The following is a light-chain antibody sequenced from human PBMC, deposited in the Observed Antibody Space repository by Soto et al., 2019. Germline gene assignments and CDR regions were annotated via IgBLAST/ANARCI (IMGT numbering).Light chain of an antibody. Sequence: EIMMTQSPATLSVSPGERATLSCRASQSVSINLAWYQQKPGQAPRLLIYQTSTRATGIPARFSGAGSGTDFTLSISSLQSEDFAVYHCQQYNKWPLTFGGGTRAEIK. CDR3: QQYNKWPLT. J-gene: IGKJ4*01. CDR1: QSVSIN. V-gene: IGKV3-15*01. CDR2: QTS.